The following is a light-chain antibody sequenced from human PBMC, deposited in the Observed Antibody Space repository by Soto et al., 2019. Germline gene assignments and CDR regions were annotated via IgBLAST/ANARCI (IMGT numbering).Light chain of an antibody. CDR1: QGFINY. Sequence: DIQMTQSPSSLSASVGDRVTITCRASQGFINYLAWYQQKPGEVPKLLISGATTLQPGVPSRFSGTVYGTHFTLSISSLQPEDAAYYYCQKYNTAPLTFGGGTKVDIK. CDR2: GAT. V-gene: IGKV1-27*01. CDR3: QKYNTAPLT. J-gene: IGKJ4*01.